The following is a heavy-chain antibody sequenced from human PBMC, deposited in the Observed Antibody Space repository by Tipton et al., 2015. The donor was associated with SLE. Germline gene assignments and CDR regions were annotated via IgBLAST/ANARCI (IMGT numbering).Heavy chain of an antibody. J-gene: IGHJ4*02. CDR2: VSGYDGDT. V-gene: IGHV1-18*01. D-gene: IGHD6-19*01. CDR1: GYIFGDYG. CDR3: ARGRSEEQWLVLDF. Sequence: QVQLVQSGAEVQKPGASVKVSCKASGYIFGDYGTSWVRQAPGEGLEWMGWVSGYDGDTKYTQKFQGRVILTTDTSTSTTYMELKSLRPDDTAVYFCARGRSEEQWLVLDFWGQGTLVTVSS.